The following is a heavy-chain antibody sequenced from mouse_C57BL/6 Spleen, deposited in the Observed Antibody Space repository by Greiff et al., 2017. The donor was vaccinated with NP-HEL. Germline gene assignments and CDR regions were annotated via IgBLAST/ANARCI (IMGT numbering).Heavy chain of an antibody. Sequence: EVHLVESGGDLVKPGGSLKLSCAASGFTFSSYGMSWVRQTPDKRLEWVATISSGGSYTYYPDSVKGRFTISRDNAKNTLYLQMSSLKSEDTALYYCARQKDYDYDWFAYWGQGTLVTVSA. V-gene: IGHV5-6*01. D-gene: IGHD2-4*01. CDR1: GFTFSSYG. CDR2: ISSGGSYT. CDR3: ARQKDYDYDWFAY. J-gene: IGHJ3*01.